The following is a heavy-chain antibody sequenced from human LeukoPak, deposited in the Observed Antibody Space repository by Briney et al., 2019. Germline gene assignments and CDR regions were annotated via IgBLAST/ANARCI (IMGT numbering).Heavy chain of an antibody. V-gene: IGHV3-7*01. D-gene: IGHD6-6*01. J-gene: IGHJ4*02. CDR2: IKEDGSEK. CDR3: ARGEHSSFDY. Sequence: GGSLRLSCATSGFTFSYYWMNWVRQAPGKGLEWVANIKEDGSEKYYVDSVKGRFTISRDNAKNSLYLQMNSLRAEDTAVYYCARGEHSSFDYWGQGTLVTVSS. CDR1: GFTFSYYW.